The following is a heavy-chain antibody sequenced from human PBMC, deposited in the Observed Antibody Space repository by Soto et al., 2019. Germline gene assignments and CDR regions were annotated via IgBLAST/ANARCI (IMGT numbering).Heavy chain of an antibody. J-gene: IGHJ4*02. D-gene: IGHD6-6*01. CDR3: ARSGYSSWIDY. V-gene: IGHV3-48*01. Sequence: EVQLVESGGGLVQPGGSLRLSCAASGFTFSSYSMNWVRQAPGEGLERVSYISSRSSTIFYADSVKGRFTISRDNAKNSLYLQMNGLRAEDTAVYYCARSGYSSWIDYWGQGTLVTVSS. CDR1: GFTFSSYS. CDR2: ISSRSSTI.